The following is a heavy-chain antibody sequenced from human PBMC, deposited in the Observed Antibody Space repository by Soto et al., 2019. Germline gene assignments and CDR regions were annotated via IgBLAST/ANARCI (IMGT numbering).Heavy chain of an antibody. V-gene: IGHV3-30*18. CDR3: ANTLYDYGDYADPFDY. J-gene: IGHJ4*02. CDR2: ISYDGSNK. CDR1: GFTFSSYG. D-gene: IGHD4-17*01. Sequence: PGGSLRLSCAASGFTFSSYGMHWVRQAPGKGLEWVAVISYDGSNKYYADSVKGRFTISRDNSKNTLYLQMNSLRAEDTAVYYCANTLYDYGDYADPFDYWGQGTLVTVSS.